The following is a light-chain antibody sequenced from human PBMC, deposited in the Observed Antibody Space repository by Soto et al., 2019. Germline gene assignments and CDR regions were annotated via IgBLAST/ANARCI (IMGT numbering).Light chain of an antibody. CDR2: VNS. J-gene: IGLJ3*02. CDR1: SSNIGAGYD. V-gene: IGLV1-40*01. CDR3: QSYDSSLSGAV. Sequence: QSVLTQPPSVSGAPGQRVTISCSGSSSNIGAGYDVHWYQQLPGTAPKLLIYVNSNRPSGVPDRFSGSKSGTSASLAITGLQAGYEADYYCQSYDSSLSGAVFGGGTKLTVL.